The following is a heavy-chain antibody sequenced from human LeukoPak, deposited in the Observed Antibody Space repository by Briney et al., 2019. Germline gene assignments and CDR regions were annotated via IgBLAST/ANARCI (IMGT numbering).Heavy chain of an antibody. CDR3: AKGGYSSGWRNYFDY. CDR1: GFTFSSYA. V-gene: IGHV3-23*01. J-gene: IGHJ4*02. CDR2: ISGSGGST. D-gene: IGHD6-19*01. Sequence: GGSLRLSCAASGFTFSSYAMSWVRQAPGKGLEWVSSISGSGGSTYYADSVKGRFTISRDNSKNTLYLQMNSLRAEDTAVYYCAKGGYSSGWRNYFDYWGQGTLVTVSS.